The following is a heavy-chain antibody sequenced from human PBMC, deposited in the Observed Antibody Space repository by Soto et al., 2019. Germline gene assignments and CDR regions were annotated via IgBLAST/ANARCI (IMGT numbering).Heavy chain of an antibody. D-gene: IGHD3-16*02. CDR1: GGSISSSDYY. J-gene: IGHJ2*01. CDR2: IYYSGST. Sequence: QVQLQESGPGLVKPSQTLSVTCTVPGGSISSSDYYWSWIRQPPGKGLEWIGYIYYSGSTNYNPSLSSRVSISVDTSKNQFSLNLGSVTAADTAVYYCARIVESGYTIDFDLWGRGTLVTVSS. V-gene: IGHV4-30-4*01. CDR3: ARIVESGYTIDFDL.